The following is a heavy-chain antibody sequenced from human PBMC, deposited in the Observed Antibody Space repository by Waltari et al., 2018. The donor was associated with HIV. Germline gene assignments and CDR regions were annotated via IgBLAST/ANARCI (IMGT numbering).Heavy chain of an antibody. CDR2: IGRSASAT. V-gene: IGHV3-23*01. J-gene: IGHJ4*02. D-gene: IGHD5-18*01. Sequence: EVQFLESGGGLVRQGGYFRLSCLDSGFNLDRYAITWVRQAPGKGREWVSSIGRSASATYYADSVKGRATISRDNSMDMLSLHINSLTVDDAAVYHCVTSGYNFVEFGHRLDFWGRGILVTVS. CDR1: GFNLDRYA. CDR3: VTSGYNFVEFGHRLDF.